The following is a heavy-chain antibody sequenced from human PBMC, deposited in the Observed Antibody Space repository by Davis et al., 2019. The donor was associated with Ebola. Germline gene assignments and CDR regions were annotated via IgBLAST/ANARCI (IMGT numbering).Heavy chain of an antibody. CDR1: GYIFTSYA. J-gene: IGHJ6*02. CDR3: VRSGVRGYYNGMDV. D-gene: IGHD2-8*01. V-gene: IGHV1-3*01. Sequence: ASLKVSCKASGYIFTSYAMHWVRQAPGQRLEWMGWINAGNGDTKYSQKFRDRVTITRDTSASTSYMELSSLRSEDTAVYYCVRSGVRGYYNGMDVWGQGTTVSVSS. CDR2: INAGNGDT.